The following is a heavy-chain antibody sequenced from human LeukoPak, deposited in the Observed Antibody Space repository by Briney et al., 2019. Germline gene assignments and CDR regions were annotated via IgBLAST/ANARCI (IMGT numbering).Heavy chain of an antibody. Sequence: PGGSLRLSCAASGFTFSSYSMNWVRQAPGQGLEWVANTKQDGSEKNYVDSVKGRFTISRDNAKNSLYLQMNSLRAEDTAVYYCARDGPRGGFDYWGQGTLVTVSS. CDR2: TKQDGSEK. V-gene: IGHV3-7*01. CDR3: ARDGPRGGFDY. CDR1: GFTFSSYS. J-gene: IGHJ4*02. D-gene: IGHD3-10*01.